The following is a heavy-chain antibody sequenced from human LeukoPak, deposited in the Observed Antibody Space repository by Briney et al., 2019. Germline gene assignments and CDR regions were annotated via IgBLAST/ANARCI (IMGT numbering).Heavy chain of an antibody. Sequence: PGGSLRLSCAASGFTFSTFGMHWVRQSPAKGLEWVAFIRYDATNAYYGDSVKGRFTISRDNSKDTLYLQMNSLRAEDTAAYYCALSRGYSSGGAFDIWGQGTMVTVSS. J-gene: IGHJ3*02. CDR1: GFTFSTFG. CDR2: IRYDATNA. CDR3: ALSRGYSSGGAFDI. V-gene: IGHV3-30*02. D-gene: IGHD5-18*01.